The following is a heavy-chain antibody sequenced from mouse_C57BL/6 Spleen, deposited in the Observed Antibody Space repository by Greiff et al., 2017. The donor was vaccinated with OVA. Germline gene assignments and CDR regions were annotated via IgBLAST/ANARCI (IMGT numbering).Heavy chain of an antibody. Sequence: QVQLQQSGPELVKPGASVKISCKASGYAFSSSWMNWVQQRPGKGLEWIGRIYPGDGDTNYNGKFTGKATLTADKSSSTAYMQLSSLTSEDSAVYYCARSGPNWDGDVFDYWGQGTTLTVSS. CDR3: ARSGPNWDGDVFDY. CDR1: GYAFSSSW. D-gene: IGHD4-1*01. J-gene: IGHJ2*01. V-gene: IGHV1-82*01. CDR2: IYPGDGDT.